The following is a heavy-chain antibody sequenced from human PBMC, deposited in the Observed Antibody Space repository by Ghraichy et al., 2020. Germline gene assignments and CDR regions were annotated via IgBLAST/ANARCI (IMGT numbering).Heavy chain of an antibody. D-gene: IGHD6-13*01. CDR1: GGSFSGYY. V-gene: IGHV4-34*01. J-gene: IGHJ4*02. CDR3: ARGSRSRAAGTFI. CDR2: INHSGST. Sequence: SETLSLTCAVYGGSFSGYYWSWIRQPPGKGLEWIGEINHSGSTNYNPSLKSRVTISVDTSKNQFSLKLSSVTAADTAVYYCARGSRSRAAGTFIWGQGTLVTVSS.